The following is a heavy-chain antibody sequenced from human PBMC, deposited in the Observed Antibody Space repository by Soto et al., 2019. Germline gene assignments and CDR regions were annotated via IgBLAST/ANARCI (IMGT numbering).Heavy chain of an antibody. CDR3: ARERDSGSYSVDFDY. CDR1: GYTFTGYY. Sequence: QVQLVQSGAEVKKPGASVKVSCKASGYTFTGYYMHWVRQAPGQGLEWMGWINPNSGDTNYAQKFQGRVTMTRDTSISTAYMELSRLRSDDTAVYYCARERDSGSYSVDFDYWGQGTLVTVSS. V-gene: IGHV1-2*02. CDR2: INPNSGDT. J-gene: IGHJ4*02. D-gene: IGHD1-26*01.